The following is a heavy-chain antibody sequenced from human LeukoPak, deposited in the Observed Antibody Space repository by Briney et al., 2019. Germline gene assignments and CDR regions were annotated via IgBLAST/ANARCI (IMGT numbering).Heavy chain of an antibody. CDR3: AGGIAAAGPAAFDI. Sequence: GGSLRLSCAASGFTFSSYEMNWVRQAPGKGLEWVSYISSSGSTIYYADSVKGRFTISRDNAKNSLYPQMNSLRAEDTAVYYCAGGIAAAGPAAFDIWGQGTMVTVSS. V-gene: IGHV3-48*03. CDR1: GFTFSSYE. J-gene: IGHJ3*02. D-gene: IGHD6-13*01. CDR2: ISSSGSTI.